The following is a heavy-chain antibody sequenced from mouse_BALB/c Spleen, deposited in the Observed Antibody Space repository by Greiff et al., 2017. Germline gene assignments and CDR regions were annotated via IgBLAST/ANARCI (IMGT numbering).Heavy chain of an antibody. CDR2: INPYNGDT. J-gene: IGHJ1*01. V-gene: IGHV1-37*01. CDR1: GYSFTGYF. Sequence: EVQLQQSGPELVKPGASVKISCKASGYSFTGYFMNWVKQSHGKSLEWIGRINPYNGDTFYNQKFKGKATLTVDKSSSTAHMELLSLTSEDSAVYYCGRGYYYGSSYDWYFDVWGAGTTVTVSS. CDR3: GRGYYYGSSYDWYFDV. D-gene: IGHD1-1*01.